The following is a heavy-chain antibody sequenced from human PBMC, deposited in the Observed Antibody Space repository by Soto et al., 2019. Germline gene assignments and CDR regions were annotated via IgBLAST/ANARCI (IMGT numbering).Heavy chain of an antibody. CDR3: ARTPMIAVVVGAFDV. J-gene: IGHJ3*01. D-gene: IGHD3-22*01. CDR1: GFTFSNYA. Sequence: EVQLLESGGGLVQPGGSLRLSCAASGFTFSNYAMSWVRQAPGKGLEWVSGISGSGISTFYADSVKGRFTISRDNSKNTLYLLMTRLRAEDTAVYYCARTPMIAVVVGAFDVWGQGTKVTVSS. V-gene: IGHV3-23*01. CDR2: ISGSGIST.